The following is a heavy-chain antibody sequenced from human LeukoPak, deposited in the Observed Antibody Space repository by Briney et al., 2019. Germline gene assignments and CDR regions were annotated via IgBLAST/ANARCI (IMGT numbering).Heavy chain of an antibody. CDR2: ISGSGGST. CDR3: AKDILQADLFFDY. J-gene: IGHJ4*02. V-gene: IGHV3-23*01. D-gene: IGHD2-2*01. Sequence: GSLRLSCATSGFTFSTYVMHWVRQAPGKGLEWVSAISGSGGSTYYADSVKGRFTISRDNSKNTLYLQMNSLRAEDTAVYYCAKDILQADLFFDYWGLGTLVTVSS. CDR1: GFTFSTYV.